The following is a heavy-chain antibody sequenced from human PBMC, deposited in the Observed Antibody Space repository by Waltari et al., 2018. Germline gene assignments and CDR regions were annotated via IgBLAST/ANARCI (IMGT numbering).Heavy chain of an antibody. CDR1: GFTF. J-gene: IGHJ3*02. CDR2: IDGSGGGT. Sequence: EVQLVESGGGSVQPGGSLRLSCAASGFTFMHWVRQAPGKGLVWVSRIDGSGGGTGYADSVKGRFTSSRDNAKNTLYLQMNSLRAEDTAVYYCVRGINHAFDIWGQGTMVTVSS. V-gene: IGHV3-74*01. CDR3: VRGINHAFDI.